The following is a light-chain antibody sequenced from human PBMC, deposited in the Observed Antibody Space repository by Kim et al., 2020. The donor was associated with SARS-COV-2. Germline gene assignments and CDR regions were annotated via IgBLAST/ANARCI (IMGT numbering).Light chain of an antibody. CDR1: SGHISNA. J-gene: IGLJ3*02. CDR3: QTWAPGFRV. V-gene: IGLV4-69*01. CDR2: VNSDGSH. Sequence: QPVLTQSPSASASLGASVKLTCTLSSGHISNAIAWHQQQPEKGPRYLLIVNSDGSHSKGDGIPDRFSGSSSGAERYLTISSLQSEDEADYYCQTWAPGFRVFGGGTQLTVL.